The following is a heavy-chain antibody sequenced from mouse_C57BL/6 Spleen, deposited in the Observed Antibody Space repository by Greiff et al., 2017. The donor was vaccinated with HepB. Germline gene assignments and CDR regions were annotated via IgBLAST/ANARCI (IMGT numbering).Heavy chain of an antibody. Sequence: QVQLQQSGPGLVQPSQSLSITCTVSGFSLTSYGVHWVRQSPGKGLEWLGVIWSGGSTDYNAAFISRLSISNDNSKSQFFFEMNRLQADDTAIYYCGRNRGVGMVSYFDYWGQGTTLTVSS. D-gene: IGHD2-10*02. CDR1: GFSLTSYG. V-gene: IGHV2-2*01. J-gene: IGHJ2*01. CDR3: GRNRGVGMVSYFDY. CDR2: IWSGGST.